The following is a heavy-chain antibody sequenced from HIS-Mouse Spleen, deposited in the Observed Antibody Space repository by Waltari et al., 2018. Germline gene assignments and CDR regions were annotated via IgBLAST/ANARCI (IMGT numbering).Heavy chain of an antibody. Sequence: QVQLQQSGPGLVKPSQTLPLTCAIPGSRVSSHPAPWPRFRQSPPRGLEWLGRTYYRSKWYNDYAVSVKSRITINPDTSKNQFSLQLNSVTPEDTAVYYCARGQNRNPFDYWGQGTLVTVSS. CDR2: TYYRSKWYN. CDR1: GSRVSSHPAP. J-gene: IGHJ4*02. CDR3: ARGQNRNPFDY. V-gene: IGHV6-1*01.